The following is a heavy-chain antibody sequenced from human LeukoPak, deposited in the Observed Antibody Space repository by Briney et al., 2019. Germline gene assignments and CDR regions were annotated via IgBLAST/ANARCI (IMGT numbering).Heavy chain of an antibody. CDR2: FDPEDGET. J-gene: IGHJ4*02. CDR1: GYTLTELS. CDR3: ATATAPLWTFDY. V-gene: IGHV1-24*01. D-gene: IGHD3-10*01. Sequence: GASVKVSCKVSGYTLTELSMRWVRQAPGKGLEWMGGFDPEDGETIYAQKFQGRVTMTEDTSTDTAYMELSSLRSEDTAVYYCATATAPLWTFDYWGQGTLATVSS.